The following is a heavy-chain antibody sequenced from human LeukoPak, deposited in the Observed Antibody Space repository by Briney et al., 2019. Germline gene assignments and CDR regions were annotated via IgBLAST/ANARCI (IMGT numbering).Heavy chain of an antibody. Sequence: ASVKVSCKASGYIFTGYYMHWVRQAPGQGLEWMGWINPSSGSTNYAQKFQGSVALTRDTSITTFFMDLSRLRSDDTAVYYCARAYTYGPFDYWGQGILVTVSS. D-gene: IGHD5-18*01. V-gene: IGHV1-2*04. CDR3: ARAYTYGPFDY. J-gene: IGHJ4*02. CDR1: GYIFTGYY. CDR2: INPSSGST.